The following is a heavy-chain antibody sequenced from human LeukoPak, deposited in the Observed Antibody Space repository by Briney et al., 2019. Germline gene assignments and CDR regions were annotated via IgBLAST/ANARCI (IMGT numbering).Heavy chain of an antibody. Sequence: GGSLRLSCAASGFTFSSYWMHWVRQAPGKGLVWVSRINTDGSTTSYADSVKGRFTISRDNSKNTLYLQMNSLRAEDTAVYYCAKDDIPGVLTGFLYDYWGQGTLVTVSS. V-gene: IGHV3-74*01. CDR1: GFTFSSYW. CDR3: AKDDIPGVLTGFLYDY. J-gene: IGHJ4*02. D-gene: IGHD3-9*01. CDR2: INTDGSTT.